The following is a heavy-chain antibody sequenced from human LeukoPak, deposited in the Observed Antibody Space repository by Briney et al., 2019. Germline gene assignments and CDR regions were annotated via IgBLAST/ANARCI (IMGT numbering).Heavy chain of an antibody. J-gene: IGHJ6*03. V-gene: IGHV4-34*01. CDR3: ARASLSSWRYMDV. CDR2: INHSGST. D-gene: IGHD6-13*01. CDR1: GGSFSGYY. Sequence: PSGTLSLTCAVYGGSFSGYYWSWIRQPPGKGLEWIGEINHSGSTNYNPSLKSRVTISVDTSKNQFSLKLSSVTAADTAVYYCARASLSSWRYMDVWGKGTTVTVSS.